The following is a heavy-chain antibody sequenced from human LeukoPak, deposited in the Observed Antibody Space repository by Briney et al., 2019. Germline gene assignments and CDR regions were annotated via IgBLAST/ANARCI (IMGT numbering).Heavy chain of an antibody. V-gene: IGHV4-30-4*07. Sequence: SETLSLTCAVSGGSISSGGYSWWWVRQPPGKGLEWIGYVFTTGTTYYNPSLNSRVTISLDMSKNQFSLKLRSVTAADTAVYYCARDLDSSGWYFDYWGQGTLVTVSS. CDR3: ARDLDSSGWYFDY. CDR1: GGSISSGGYS. D-gene: IGHD6-19*01. J-gene: IGHJ4*02. CDR2: VFTTGTT.